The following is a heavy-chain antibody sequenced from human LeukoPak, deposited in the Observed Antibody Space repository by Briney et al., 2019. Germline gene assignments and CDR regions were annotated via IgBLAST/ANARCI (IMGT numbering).Heavy chain of an antibody. J-gene: IGHJ4*02. CDR3: ARDMHSSGSYSPLDY. CDR1: GGTFSSYA. Sequence: SVKVSCKASGGTFSSYAISWVRQAPGQGLEWMGRIIPIFGTANYAQKFQGRVTITTDESTSTAYMELSSLRSEDTAVYYCARDMHSSGSYSPLDYWGQGTLVTVSS. D-gene: IGHD3-10*01. V-gene: IGHV1-69*05. CDR2: IIPIFGTA.